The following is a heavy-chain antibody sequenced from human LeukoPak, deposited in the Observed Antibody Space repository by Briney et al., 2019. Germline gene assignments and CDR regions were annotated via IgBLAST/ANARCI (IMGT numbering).Heavy chain of an antibody. Sequence: ASVKVSCKASGYTFTSYYMHWVRQAPGQGLEWMGIINPSGGSTSYAQKFQGRVTMTRDTSTSTVYMELSSLRSEDTAVYYCAREDNFWSGYSPNWFDPWGQGTLVTVSS. V-gene: IGHV1-46*01. CDR3: AREDNFWSGYSPNWFDP. CDR2: INPSGGST. D-gene: IGHD3-3*01. J-gene: IGHJ5*02. CDR1: GYTFTSYY.